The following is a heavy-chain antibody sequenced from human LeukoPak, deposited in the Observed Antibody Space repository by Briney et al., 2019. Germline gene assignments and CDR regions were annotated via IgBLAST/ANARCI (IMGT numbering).Heavy chain of an antibody. CDR3: ARDPYSGSYGPYYYYYMDV. Sequence: GGSLRLSCAASGFTFNGYNMNWVRQAPGKGLEWISYITSSSSSNSYADSVKGRFTISRDNAKNSLYLQMDSLRVEDTAVYYCARDPYSGSYGPYYYYYMDVWGKGTTVTISS. D-gene: IGHD1-26*01. J-gene: IGHJ6*03. V-gene: IGHV3-21*05. CDR1: GFTFNGYN. CDR2: ITSSSSSN.